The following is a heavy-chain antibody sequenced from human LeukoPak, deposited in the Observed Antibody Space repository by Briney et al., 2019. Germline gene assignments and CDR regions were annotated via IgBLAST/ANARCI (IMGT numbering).Heavy chain of an antibody. Sequence: ASVKVSCKASGYTFTSYDINWVRQAPGQGLEWMGWMNPNSGNTGHAQKFQGRVTKTRNTSISTAYMELSSLRSEDTAVYYCARALKRGYSGYTGYWGQGTLVTVSS. D-gene: IGHD5-12*01. CDR3: ARALKRGYSGYTGY. V-gene: IGHV1-8*01. J-gene: IGHJ4*02. CDR1: GYTFTSYD. CDR2: MNPNSGNT.